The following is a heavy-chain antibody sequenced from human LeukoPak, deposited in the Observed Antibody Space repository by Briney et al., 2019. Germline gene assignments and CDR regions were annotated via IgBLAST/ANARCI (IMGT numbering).Heavy chain of an antibody. Sequence: SETLSLTCTVSGGSISSGSYYWTWIRQPAGKGLEWIGRIYTSGSTNYNPSLKSRVTISVDTSKNQFSLKLSSVTAADTAVYYCARHGSGAGGQSNWFDPWGQGTLVTVSS. V-gene: IGHV4-61*02. D-gene: IGHD1-26*01. CDR2: IYTSGST. J-gene: IGHJ5*02. CDR3: ARHGSGAGGQSNWFDP. CDR1: GGSISSGSYY.